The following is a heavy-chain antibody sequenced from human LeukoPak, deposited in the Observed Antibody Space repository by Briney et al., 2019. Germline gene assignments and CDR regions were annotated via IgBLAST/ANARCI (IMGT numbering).Heavy chain of an antibody. CDR2: IYYSGIA. Sequence: PSETLSLTCSVSGDSTTSGDYYWSWIRQPPVKGLEWIGYIYYSGIAYYHPSLKSRVSISVDTSKNQFSLNLNSVTAADTAVYYCARGHRSQGFDIWGQGTMVTVSS. V-gene: IGHV4-30-4*08. D-gene: IGHD1-26*01. CDR3: ARGHRSQGFDI. CDR1: GDSTTSGDYY. J-gene: IGHJ3*02.